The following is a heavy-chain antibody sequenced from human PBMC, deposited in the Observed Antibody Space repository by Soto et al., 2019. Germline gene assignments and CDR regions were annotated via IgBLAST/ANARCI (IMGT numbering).Heavy chain of an antibody. Sequence: QVQLVQSGAEVKKPGASVKVSCKASGYTFTSYDIRWVRQAPGQGLEWMGWISAYNGNTNYAQKLQDRVTMTTGTSTSTAYMELRSLRSDDTAMYYCAREGGTMGAGWFDPWGQGTLVTVSS. J-gene: IGHJ5*02. V-gene: IGHV1-18*01. CDR3: AREGGTMGAGWFDP. CDR1: GYTFTSYD. D-gene: IGHD3-10*01. CDR2: ISAYNGNT.